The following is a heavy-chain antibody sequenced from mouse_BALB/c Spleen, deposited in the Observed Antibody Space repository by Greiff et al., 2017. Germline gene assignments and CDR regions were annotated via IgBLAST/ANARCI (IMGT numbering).Heavy chain of an antibody. CDR3: TITRFAY. Sequence: LQQPGSELVRPGASVKLSCKASGYTFTSYWMHWVKQRPGQGLEWIGNIYPGSGSTNYDEKFKSKATLTVDTSSSTAYMQLSSLTSEDSAVYYCTITRFAYWGQGTLVTVSA. CDR2: IYPGSGST. CDR1: GYTFTSYW. J-gene: IGHJ3*01. V-gene: IGHV1S22*01. D-gene: IGHD1-1*01.